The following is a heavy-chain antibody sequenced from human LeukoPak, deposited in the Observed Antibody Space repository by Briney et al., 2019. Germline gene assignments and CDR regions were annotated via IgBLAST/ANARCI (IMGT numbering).Heavy chain of an antibody. CDR2: ISGSGSRT. V-gene: IGHV3-23*01. Sequence: PGGSLRLSCAASGFTFSSYAMSWVRQAPGKGLEWVSVISGSGSRTSYADSVKGRFTVSRDNSKNTLYLQMNSLRAEDTAVYYCARESLPAASPGYYYMDVWGKGTTVTVSS. J-gene: IGHJ6*03. D-gene: IGHD2-2*01. CDR1: GFTFSSYA. CDR3: ARESLPAASPGYYYMDV.